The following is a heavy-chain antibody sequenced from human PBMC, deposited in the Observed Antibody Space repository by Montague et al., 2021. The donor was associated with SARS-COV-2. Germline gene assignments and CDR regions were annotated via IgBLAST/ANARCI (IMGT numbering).Heavy chain of an antibody. CDR2: SDWDDDK. Sequence: PALVKPTQTLTLTCTFSGFSLSTSGMCVSWIRQPPGKALEWLALSDWDDDKYYSTSLKTRLTISKDTSKNQVVLTMTNMDPVDTATYYCARIWGATRGDAFDIWGQGTVVTVSS. J-gene: IGHJ3*02. CDR1: GFSLSTSGMC. D-gene: IGHD1-26*01. V-gene: IGHV2-70*01. CDR3: ARIWGATRGDAFDI.